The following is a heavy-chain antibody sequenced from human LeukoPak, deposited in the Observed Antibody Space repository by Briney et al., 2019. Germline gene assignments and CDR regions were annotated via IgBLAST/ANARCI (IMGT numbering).Heavy chain of an antibody. Sequence: PSETLSLTCTVSGGSISSYYWSWIRQPPGKGLEGIGYIYYSGSTNYNPSLKSRVTISVDTSKNQFSLKFGSVTAADTAVYYCARYHMVRGVISYGMDVWGQGTTVTVSS. CDR3: ARYHMVRGVISYGMDV. CDR1: GGSISSYY. V-gene: IGHV4-59*08. D-gene: IGHD3-10*01. J-gene: IGHJ6*02. CDR2: IYYSGST.